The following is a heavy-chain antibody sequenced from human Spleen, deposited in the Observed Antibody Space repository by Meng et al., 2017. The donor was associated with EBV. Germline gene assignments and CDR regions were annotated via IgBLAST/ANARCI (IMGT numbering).Heavy chain of an antibody. CDR3: TRDSAGGMSGWFDP. J-gene: IGHJ5*02. CDR2: ISAYNGNT. Sequence: QVQLVQSGAELKKPGASVKVSCQASGYTFTSYGSSWVRQAPGRGLEWMGWISAYNGNTNYPQKVQGRVTMTTNTSTSTAYMEVRSLRSDDTAIYYCTRDSAGGMSGWFDPWGQGTLVTVSS. D-gene: IGHD3-10*01. V-gene: IGHV1-18*01. CDR1: GYTFTSYG.